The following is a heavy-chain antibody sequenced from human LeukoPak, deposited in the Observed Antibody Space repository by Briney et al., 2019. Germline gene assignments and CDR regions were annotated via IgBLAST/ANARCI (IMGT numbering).Heavy chain of an antibody. Sequence: GGSLRLSCAASGFTLNNYAMSWVRQAPGKGLEWVSATSSSDAGTYHADSVRGRFTISRDNSKNSLYLQMNSLRIEDTAVYYCALRGYSSSWTALDYWGQGTLVTVSS. CDR3: ALRGYSSSWTALDY. J-gene: IGHJ4*02. CDR2: TSSSDAGT. D-gene: IGHD6-13*01. V-gene: IGHV3-23*01. CDR1: GFTLNNYA.